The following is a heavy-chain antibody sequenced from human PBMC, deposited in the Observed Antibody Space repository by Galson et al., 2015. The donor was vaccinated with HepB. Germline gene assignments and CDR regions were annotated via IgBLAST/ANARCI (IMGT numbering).Heavy chain of an antibody. V-gene: IGHV3-23*01. CDR1: GFSFTSYA. CDR2: ITSSGGNS. Sequence: SLRLSCAASGFSFTSYAMTWVRQAPGKGLEWVSSITSSGGNSYYTDSVKGRFTGSRDNSTNTLLLQLNSLRGEDTAMYFCAKDGIMVANNPYHFHYWGQGTLVTVSS. CDR3: AKDGIMVANNPYHFHY. J-gene: IGHJ4*02. D-gene: IGHD2-21*01.